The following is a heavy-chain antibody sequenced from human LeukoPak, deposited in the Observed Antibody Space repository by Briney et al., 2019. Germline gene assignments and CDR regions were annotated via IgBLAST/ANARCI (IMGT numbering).Heavy chain of an antibody. CDR2: IWYDGTNK. D-gene: IGHD3-9*01. CDR3: AKSGYDILTGIGPRYSMDV. CDR1: GFTFSSYA. J-gene: IGHJ6*03. Sequence: GRSLRLSCAASGFTFSSYAMHWVRQAPGKGLEWVAVIWYDGTNKYYGDSVKGRFTISRDNSRNTLYLQMNSLRAEDTAVYYCAKSGYDILTGIGPRYSMDVWGKGTTVTVSS. V-gene: IGHV3-33*06.